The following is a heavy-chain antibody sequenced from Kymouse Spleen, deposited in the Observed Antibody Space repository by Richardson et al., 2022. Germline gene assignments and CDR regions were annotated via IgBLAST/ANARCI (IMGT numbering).Heavy chain of an antibody. CDR1: GFTFDDYA. J-gene: IGHJ4*02. Sequence: EVQLVESGGGLVQPGRSLRLSCAASGFTFDDYAMHWVRQAPGKGLEWVSGISWNSGSIGYADSVKGRFTISRDNAKNSLYLQMNSLRAEDTALYYCAKDMENWNFFDYWGQGTLVTVSS. V-gene: IGHV3-9*01. D-gene: IGHD1-7*01. CDR3: AKDMENWNFFDY. CDR2: ISWNSGSI.